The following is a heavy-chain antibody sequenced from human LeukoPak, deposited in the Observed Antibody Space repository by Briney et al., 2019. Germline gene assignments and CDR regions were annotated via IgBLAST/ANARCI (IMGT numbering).Heavy chain of an antibody. Sequence: SETLSLTCAVYGGSFSGYYWSWIRQPPGKGLEWIGEINHSGSTNYNPPIKSRVTISVDTSKNQFSLKLSSVTAADTAVYYCARRQRGYSYGWYWFDPWGQGTLVTVSS. CDR1: GGSFSGYY. CDR2: INHSGST. J-gene: IGHJ5*02. CDR3: ARRQRGYSYGWYWFDP. V-gene: IGHV4-34*01. D-gene: IGHD5-18*01.